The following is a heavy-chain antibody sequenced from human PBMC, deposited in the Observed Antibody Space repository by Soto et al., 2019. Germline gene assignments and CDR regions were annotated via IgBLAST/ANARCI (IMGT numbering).Heavy chain of an antibody. D-gene: IGHD3-10*01. V-gene: IGHV3-30-3*01. Sequence: GGSLRLSCAASGFTFSSYAMHWVRQAPGKGLEWVAVISYDGSNKYYADSVKGRFTISRDNSKNTLYLQMNSLRAEDTAVYYCARDNRYYGSGSYYYYYGMDVWGQGTTVTVPS. CDR2: ISYDGSNK. J-gene: IGHJ6*02. CDR1: GFTFSSYA. CDR3: ARDNRYYGSGSYYYYYGMDV.